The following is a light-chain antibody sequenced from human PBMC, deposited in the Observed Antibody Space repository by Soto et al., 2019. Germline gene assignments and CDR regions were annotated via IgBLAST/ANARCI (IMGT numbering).Light chain of an antibody. V-gene: IGKV1-39*01. CDR2: AAS. CDR1: RNINNF. CDR3: QQSYSTLT. Sequence: DIQMTQSASSLSASVGDRVTITCRASRNINNFLNWYQQKPGKAPKLLIYAASSLQSGVPSRFSASGSGTDFTLTISSLQPDDFATYYCQQSYSTLTFGGGTKVEIK. J-gene: IGKJ4*01.